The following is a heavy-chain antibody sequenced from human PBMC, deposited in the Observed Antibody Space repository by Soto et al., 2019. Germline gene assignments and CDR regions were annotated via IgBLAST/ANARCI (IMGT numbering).Heavy chain of an antibody. J-gene: IGHJ4*02. D-gene: IGHD3-22*01. V-gene: IGHV1-46*01. CDR2: INPTGATT. CDR1: GYTFTSYY. CDR3: ARARYESYFDY. Sequence: GASVKVSCKSSGYTFTSYYMHWVRQAPGQGLEWMGIINPTGATTTFAQKFQGRVTMTRDTSTSTVYMELSTLRSEDTAVYYCARARYESYFDYWGQGTLVTVSS.